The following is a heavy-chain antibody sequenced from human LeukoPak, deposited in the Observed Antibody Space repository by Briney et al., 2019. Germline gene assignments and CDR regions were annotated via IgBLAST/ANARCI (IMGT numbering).Heavy chain of an antibody. CDR3: ARRRYYDGSGYLE. CDR1: GDSVSRSDSY. D-gene: IGHD3-22*01. J-gene: IGHJ1*01. CDR2: IYYSGRT. Sequence: PSETLSLTCSVSGDSVSRSDSYWDWIRQPPGKGLEWIGTIYYSGRTYYSPSLKSRVAMSVDPSNNQFSLNLRSVTAADTALYYCARRRYYDGSGYLEWGQGTLLSVSS. V-gene: IGHV4-39*01.